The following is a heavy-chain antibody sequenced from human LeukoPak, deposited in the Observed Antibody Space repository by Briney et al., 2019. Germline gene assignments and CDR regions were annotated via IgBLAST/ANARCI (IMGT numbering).Heavy chain of an antibody. CDR1: GFTFSDYY. CDR2: IYSGGDT. Sequence: QPAGSLRLSCAASGFTFSDYYMSWIRQAPGKGLEWVSVIYSGGDTYYADSVKGRFTISRDNSKNTLYLQMNTLGAEDTAMYYCTRHTSGSSGYPHWGQGTLVTVSS. V-gene: IGHV3-66*04. D-gene: IGHD3-22*01. CDR3: TRHTSGSSGYPH. J-gene: IGHJ4*02.